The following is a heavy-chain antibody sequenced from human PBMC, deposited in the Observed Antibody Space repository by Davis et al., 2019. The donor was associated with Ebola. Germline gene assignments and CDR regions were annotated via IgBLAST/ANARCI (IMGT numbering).Heavy chain of an antibody. CDR3: TTTTTVFDY. J-gene: IGHJ4*02. CDR1: GFTFSGSA. CDR2: IRSKANSYAT. D-gene: IGHD4-11*01. V-gene: IGHV3-73*01. Sequence: GGSLRLSCAASGFTFSGSAMHWVRQASGKGLEGVGRIRSKANSYATAYAASVKGRFTISRDDSKNTAYLQMNSLKTEDTAVYYCTTTTTVFDYWGQGTLVTVSS.